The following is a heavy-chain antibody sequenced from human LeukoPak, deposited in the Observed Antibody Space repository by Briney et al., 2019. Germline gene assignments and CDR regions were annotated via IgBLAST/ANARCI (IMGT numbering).Heavy chain of an antibody. CDR3: ARGGRSYGYFDY. Sequence: SVKVSCKASGGTFSSYAISWVRQAPGQELEWMGGIIPIFGTANYAQKFQGRVTITADESTSTAYMELSSLRSEDTAVYYCARGGRSYGYFDYWGQGTLVTVSS. D-gene: IGHD5-18*01. V-gene: IGHV1-69*13. J-gene: IGHJ4*02. CDR1: GGTFSSYA. CDR2: IIPIFGTA.